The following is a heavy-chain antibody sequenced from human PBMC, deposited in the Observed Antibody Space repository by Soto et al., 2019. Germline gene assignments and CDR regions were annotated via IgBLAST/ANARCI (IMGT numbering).Heavy chain of an antibody. CDR2: ISYDGSNK. CDR3: AKDVGGGGYYDFWSCYHLSGMYV. J-gene: IGHJ6*02. D-gene: IGHD3-3*01. CDR1: GFTFSSYG. Sequence: PGGSLRLSCAASGFTFSSYGMHWVRQAPGKGLEWVAVISYDGSNKYYADSVKGRFTISRDNSKNTLYLQMNSLRAEDTAVYYCAKDVGGGGYYDFWSCYHLSGMYVWSQGTTVTV. V-gene: IGHV3-30*18.